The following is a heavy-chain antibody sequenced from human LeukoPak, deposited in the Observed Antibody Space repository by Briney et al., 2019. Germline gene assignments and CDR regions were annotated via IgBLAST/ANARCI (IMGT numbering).Heavy chain of an antibody. V-gene: IGHV3-30*04. CDR3: ARGYCSGGSCYSFDY. D-gene: IGHD2-15*01. CDR1: GFTFSSYA. J-gene: IGHJ4*02. CDR2: ISYDGSNK. Sequence: GRSLRLSCAASGFTFSSYATHWVRQAPGKGLEWVAVISYDGSNKYYADSVKGRFTISRDNSKNTLYLQMNSLRAEDTAVYYCARGYCSGGSCYSFDYWGQGTLVTVSS.